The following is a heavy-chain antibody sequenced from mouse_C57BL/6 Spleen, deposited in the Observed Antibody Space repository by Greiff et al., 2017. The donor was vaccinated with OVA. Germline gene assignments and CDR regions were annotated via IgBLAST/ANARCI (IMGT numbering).Heavy chain of an antibody. D-gene: IGHD2-4*01. CDR3: ARGKDYDGDAWFAY. Sequence: EVQLVESGGGLVKPGGSLKLSCAASGFTFSSYAMSWVRQTPEKRLEWVATISDGGSYTYYPDNVKGRFTISRDNAKNNLYLQMSHLKSEDTAMYYCARGKDYDGDAWFAYWGQGTLVTVSA. V-gene: IGHV5-4*01. CDR2: ISDGGSYT. CDR1: GFTFSSYA. J-gene: IGHJ3*01.